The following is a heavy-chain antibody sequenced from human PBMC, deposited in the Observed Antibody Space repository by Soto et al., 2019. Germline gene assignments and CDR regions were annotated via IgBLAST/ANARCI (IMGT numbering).Heavy chain of an antibody. CDR3: AKDYFETKGPYFFGY. Sequence: VQLLESGGGLVQPGGSLRLPCAASGFTFNNYAMNWVRQAPGKGLEWVSAIRNSGGFTYYADSVKGRFTISRDNSKNTLYLHMNSLRAEDTALYYCAKDYFETKGPYFFGYWGQGTLVTVSS. CDR1: GFTFNNYA. V-gene: IGHV3-23*01. CDR2: IRNSGGFT. J-gene: IGHJ4*02. D-gene: IGHD1-26*01.